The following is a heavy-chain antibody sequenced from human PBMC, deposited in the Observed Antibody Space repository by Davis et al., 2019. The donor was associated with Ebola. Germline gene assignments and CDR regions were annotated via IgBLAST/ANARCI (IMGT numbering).Heavy chain of an antibody. V-gene: IGHV4-34*01. D-gene: IGHD6-19*01. CDR3: ARELGIAVAIDAFDI. CDR1: GGSFSGYY. J-gene: IGHJ3*02. Sequence: PSETLSLTCAVYGGSFSGYYWSWIRQPPGKGLEWIGEINHSGSTNYNPSLKSRVTISVDTSKNQFSLKLSSVTAADTAVYYCARELGIAVAIDAFDIWGQGTMVTVSS. CDR2: INHSGST.